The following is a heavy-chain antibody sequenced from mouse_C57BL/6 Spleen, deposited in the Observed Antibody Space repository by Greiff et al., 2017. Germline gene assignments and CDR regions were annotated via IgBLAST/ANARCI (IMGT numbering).Heavy chain of an antibody. Sequence: QVQLQQSDAELVKPGASVKISCKVSGYTFTDHTIHWMKQRPEQGLEWIGYIYPRDGSTKYNEKFKGKATLTADKSSSTAYMQLNSLTSEDSAVYFCARKGAYYINPRYFDVWGTGTTLTVSS. D-gene: IGHD2-5*01. V-gene: IGHV1-78*01. J-gene: IGHJ1*03. CDR1: GYTFTDHT. CDR2: IYPRDGST. CDR3: ARKGAYYINPRYFDV.